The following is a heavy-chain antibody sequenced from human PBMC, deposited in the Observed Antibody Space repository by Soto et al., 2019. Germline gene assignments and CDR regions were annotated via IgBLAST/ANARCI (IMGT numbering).Heavy chain of an antibody. D-gene: IGHD2-2*01. CDR2: ISYDGSNK. CDR3: ARDLDCSSTSCYVHDRITFDY. J-gene: IGHJ4*02. V-gene: IGHV3-30-3*01. CDR1: GFTFSSYA. Sequence: GGSLRLSCAASGFTFSSYAMHWVRQAPGKGLEWVAVISYDGSNKYYADSVKGRFTISRDNSKNTLYLQMNSLRAEDTAVYYCARDLDCSSTSCYVHDRITFDYWGQGTLVTVSS.